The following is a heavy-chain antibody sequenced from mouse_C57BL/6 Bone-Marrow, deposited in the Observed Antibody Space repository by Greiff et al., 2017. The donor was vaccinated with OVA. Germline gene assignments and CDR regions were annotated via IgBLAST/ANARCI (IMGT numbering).Heavy chain of an antibody. CDR3: ASPYDYVYAMDY. CDR2: ISSGGSYT. D-gene: IGHD2-4*01. CDR1: GFTFSSYG. V-gene: IGHV5-6*01. Sequence: EVNLVESGGDLVKPGGSLKLSCAASGFTFSSYGMSWVRQTPDKRLEWVASISSGGSYTYYPDSVQGRFTISRDNAKNTLYLQMSSLKSEDTAMYYCASPYDYVYAMDYWGQGTSVTVSS. J-gene: IGHJ4*01.